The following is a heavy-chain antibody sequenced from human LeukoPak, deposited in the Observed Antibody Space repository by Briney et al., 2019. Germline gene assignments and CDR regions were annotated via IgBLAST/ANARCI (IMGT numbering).Heavy chain of an antibody. Sequence: SETLSLTCTASGASFNSDDQYWNWIRQSPGKGLEWIGSINTSRMLYNNPSLESRVTMSRDTSKNQFSLNLNPVTAADTAVYFCSRGLDSRKLGYWGQGILVTVSS. V-gene: IGHV4-31*03. J-gene: IGHJ4*02. CDR2: INTSRML. D-gene: IGHD3-22*01. CDR1: GASFNSDDQY. CDR3: SRGLDSRKLGY.